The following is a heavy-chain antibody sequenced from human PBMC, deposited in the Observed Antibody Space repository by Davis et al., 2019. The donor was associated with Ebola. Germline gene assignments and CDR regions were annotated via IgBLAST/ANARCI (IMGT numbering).Heavy chain of an antibody. D-gene: IGHD2-2*02. Sequence: ASVKVSCKASGYTFTSYGISWVRQAPGQGLEWMGWINAGNGNTKYSQKFQGRVTITRDTSASTAYMELSSLSSEDTAVYYCARDLAPRDCSSTSCYNRVLRNYYYYMDVWGKGTTVTVSS. CDR2: INAGNGNT. CDR3: ARDLAPRDCSSTSCYNRVLRNYYYYMDV. CDR1: GYTFTSYG. J-gene: IGHJ6*03. V-gene: IGHV1-18*04.